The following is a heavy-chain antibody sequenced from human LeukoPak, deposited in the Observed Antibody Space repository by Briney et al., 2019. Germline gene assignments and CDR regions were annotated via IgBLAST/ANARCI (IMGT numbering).Heavy chain of an antibody. CDR2: ISAYNGNT. D-gene: IGHD1-26*01. J-gene: IGHJ4*02. CDR3: ARAGGFSGSYRIEPFDY. V-gene: IGHV1-18*01. CDR1: GGTFSSYA. Sequence: GASVKVSCKASGGTFSSYAISWVRQAPGQGLEWMGWISAYNGNTNYAQKLQGRVTMTTDTSTSTAYMELRSLRSDDTAVYYCARAGGFSGSYRIEPFDYWGQGTLVTVSS.